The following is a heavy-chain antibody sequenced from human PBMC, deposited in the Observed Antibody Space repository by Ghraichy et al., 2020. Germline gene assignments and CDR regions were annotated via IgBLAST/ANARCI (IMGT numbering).Heavy chain of an antibody. Sequence: GGSLRLSCAASGFTFSSYAMSWVRQAPGKGLEWVSAISGSGGSTYYADSVKGRFTISRDNSKNTLYLQMNSLRAEDTAVYYCAKRAFRVGEKNYYYYYMDVWGKGTTVTVSS. V-gene: IGHV3-23*01. CDR1: GFTFSSYA. D-gene: IGHD3-10*01. J-gene: IGHJ6*03. CDR3: AKRAFRVGEKNYYYYYMDV. CDR2: ISGSGGST.